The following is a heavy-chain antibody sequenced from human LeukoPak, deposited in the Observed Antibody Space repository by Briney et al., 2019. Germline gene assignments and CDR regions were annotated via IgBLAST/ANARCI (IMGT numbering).Heavy chain of an antibody. Sequence: SETLSLTCAVYGESFSGYYWSWIRQPPGKGLEWIGYIYYSGSTNYNPSLKSRVTISVDTSKNQFSLKLSSVTAADTAVYYCARVWYSSGWYETGYYYGMDVWGQGTTVTVSS. J-gene: IGHJ6*02. CDR2: IYYSGST. V-gene: IGHV4-59*01. D-gene: IGHD6-19*01. CDR3: ARVWYSSGWYETGYYYGMDV. CDR1: GESFSGYY.